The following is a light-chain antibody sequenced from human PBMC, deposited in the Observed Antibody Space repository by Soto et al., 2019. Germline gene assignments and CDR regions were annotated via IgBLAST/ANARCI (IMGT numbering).Light chain of an antibody. CDR2: DVN. CDR1: SSDVGGYNY. V-gene: IGLV2-14*01. J-gene: IGLJ1*01. CDR3: SSYTSSSAPYV. Sequence: QSALTQPASVSGSPGQSITISCTGTSSDVGGYNYVSWYQQHPGKVPKLMIYDVNNRPSGVSNRFSGSKSGNTASLTISGLQAEDEADYYCSSYTSSSAPYVFGTGTKPPS.